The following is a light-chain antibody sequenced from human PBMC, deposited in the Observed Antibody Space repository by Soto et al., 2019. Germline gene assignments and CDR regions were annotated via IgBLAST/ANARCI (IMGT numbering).Light chain of an antibody. V-gene: IGLV2-14*01. CDR3: SSYTSSRAYV. Sequence: QSVLTQPASVSGSPGQSITISCSGTRSDIGSYNYVAWYQQFPGKTPKILIYGVSNRPSGVSSRFSGSKSGNTASLTISGLQAEDEADYYCSSYTSSRAYVFGTGTKLTVL. J-gene: IGLJ1*01. CDR1: RSDIGSYNY. CDR2: GVS.